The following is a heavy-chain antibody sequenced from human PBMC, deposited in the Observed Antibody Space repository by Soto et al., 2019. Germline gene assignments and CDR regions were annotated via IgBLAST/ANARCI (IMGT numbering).Heavy chain of an antibody. CDR3: AKPPAQVHKLYDSSGYFLDAEYFQH. D-gene: IGHD3-22*01. V-gene: IGHV3-30*18. CDR2: ISYDGSNK. J-gene: IGHJ1*01. CDR1: GFTFSSYG. Sequence: GGSLRLSCAASGFTFSSYGMHWVRQAPGKGLEWVAVISYDGSNKYYADCVKGRFTISRDNSKNTLYLQMNSLRAEDTAVYYCAKPPAQVHKLYDSSGYFLDAEYFQHWGQGTLVTVSS.